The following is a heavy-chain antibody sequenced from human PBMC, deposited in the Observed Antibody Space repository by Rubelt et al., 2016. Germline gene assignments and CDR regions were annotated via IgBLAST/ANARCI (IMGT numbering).Heavy chain of an antibody. D-gene: IGHD1-14*01. V-gene: IGHV2-5*02. J-gene: IGHJ5*02. CDR2: IYWDDDR. Sequence: QNTLKESGPTLVKPTQTLTLTCTLSGFSLTTYGVGVGWVRQPPGKALEWLAVIYWDDDRRYSPSLQSRLTIIKETPKNQVVLTITNMNYVDTATYYCVHRRPGLWLDIWGQGALVTVSS. CDR1: GFSLTTYGVG. CDR3: VHRRPGLWLDI.